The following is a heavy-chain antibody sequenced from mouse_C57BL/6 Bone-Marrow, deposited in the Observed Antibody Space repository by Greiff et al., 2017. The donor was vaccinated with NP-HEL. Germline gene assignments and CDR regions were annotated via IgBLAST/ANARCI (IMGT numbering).Heavy chain of an antibody. J-gene: IGHJ2*01. V-gene: IGHV1-69*01. CDR1: GYTFTSYW. Sequence: VQLQQPGAELVMPGASVKLSCKASGYTFTSYWMHWVKQRPGQGLEWIGEIDPSDSYTNYNQKFKGQSTLNVDKSSSTSYMQLSRLTSEDSAVYYCARRYGSLDYWGQGTTLTVSS. CDR2: IDPSDSYT. D-gene: IGHD1-1*01. CDR3: ARRYGSLDY.